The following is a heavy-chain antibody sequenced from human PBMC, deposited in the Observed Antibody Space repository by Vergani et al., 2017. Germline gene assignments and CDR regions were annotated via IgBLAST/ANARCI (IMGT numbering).Heavy chain of an antibody. CDR2: LNPTTGHT. D-gene: IGHD2-21*01. CDR3: ARSIGYCAGATCRAYYFDH. CDR1: GYIFKNYY. Sequence: VQLVQSGAEVRKPGASVTVSCTASGYIFKNYYIHWLRQAPGQAFEWMGILNPTTGHTTSAQKFMGRVDMTRDPSTDTSTRTVQMTLSSLRSEDTAVWYCARSIGYCAGATCRAYYFDHWGQGTLVTVAS. J-gene: IGHJ5*02. V-gene: IGHV1-46*02.